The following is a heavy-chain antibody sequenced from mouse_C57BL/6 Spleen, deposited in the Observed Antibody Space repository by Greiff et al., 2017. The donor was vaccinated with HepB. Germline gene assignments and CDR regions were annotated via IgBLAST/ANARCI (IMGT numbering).Heavy chain of an antibody. J-gene: IGHJ4*01. V-gene: IGHV1-50*01. Sequence: VQLQQSGAELVKPGASVKLSCKASGYTFTSYWMQWVKQRPGQGLEWIGEIDPSDSYTNYNQKFKGKATLTVDTSSSTAYMQLSSLTSEDSAVYYCARYPNYYGSSTYAMDYWGQGTSVTVSS. D-gene: IGHD1-1*01. CDR3: ARYPNYYGSSTYAMDY. CDR2: IDPSDSYT. CDR1: GYTFTSYW.